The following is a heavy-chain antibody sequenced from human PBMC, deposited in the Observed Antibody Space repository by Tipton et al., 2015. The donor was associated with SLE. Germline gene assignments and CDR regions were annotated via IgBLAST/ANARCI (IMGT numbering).Heavy chain of an antibody. CDR3: AKDPSGYYGSGRYYTRAFDY. CDR2: IRHDGSNK. V-gene: IGHV3-30*02. J-gene: IGHJ4*02. Sequence: SLRLSCAASGFTFTAFAMRWVRQAPGKGLARVAFIRHDGSNKYYADSVKGRFTISRDNSKNTLYLQMNSLRAEDTAVYYCAKDPSGYYGSGRYYTRAFDYWGQGTLVTVSS. CDR1: GFTFTAFA. D-gene: IGHD3-10*01.